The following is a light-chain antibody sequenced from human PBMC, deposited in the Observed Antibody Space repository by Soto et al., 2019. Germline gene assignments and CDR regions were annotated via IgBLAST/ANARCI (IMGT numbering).Light chain of an antibody. CDR3: HHFGSSRHT. CDR1: QSVSSTY. V-gene: IGKV3-20*01. CDR2: GAS. Sequence: EIVLTQSPGTLSVSPGERATPSCRASQSVSSTYLAWYRHKPGQAPRLLLYGASSRAAGIPDRFSGSGSGTAFTLTISRLEPEDFPVYYCHHFGSSRHTFGQGPRWIS. J-gene: IGKJ2*01.